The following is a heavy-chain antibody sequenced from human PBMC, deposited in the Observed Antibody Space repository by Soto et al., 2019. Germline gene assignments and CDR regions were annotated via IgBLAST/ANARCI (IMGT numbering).Heavy chain of an antibody. CDR1: GGTFSSYA. V-gene: IGHV1-69*01. CDR2: IIPIFGTA. CDR3: ARTSSSSLSDYYYYGMDV. Sequence: QVQLVQSGAEVTKPGSSVKVSCKASGGTFSSYAISWVRQAPGQGLEWMVGIIPIFGTANYAQKFQGRVTITADESTSTAYMELSSLRSEDTAVYYCARTSSSSLSDYYYYGMDVWGQGTTVTVS. D-gene: IGHD6-6*01. J-gene: IGHJ6*02.